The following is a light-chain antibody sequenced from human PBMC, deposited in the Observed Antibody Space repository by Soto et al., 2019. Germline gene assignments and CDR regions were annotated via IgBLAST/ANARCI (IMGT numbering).Light chain of an antibody. CDR2: GAS. CDR1: QSVGSN. V-gene: IGKV3D-15*01. CDR3: QQYGSSPRT. Sequence: EIVMTQSPATLSVSPGERATLSCRASQSVGSNLAWYQQKHGQAPRLLIYGASTRATDIPARFSGSGSGTEFTLTISSLESEDFAVYYCQQYGSSPRTFGQGTKVDIK. J-gene: IGKJ1*01.